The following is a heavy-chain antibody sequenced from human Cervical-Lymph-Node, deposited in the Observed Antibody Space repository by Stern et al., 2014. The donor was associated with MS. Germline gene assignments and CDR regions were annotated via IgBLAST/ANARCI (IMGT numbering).Heavy chain of an antibody. CDR3: ARGELKEGLVRGMDV. J-gene: IGHJ6*02. V-gene: IGHV1-69*01. CDR1: GGTFSSYA. CDR2: IFPIFGTA. D-gene: IGHD1-26*01. Sequence: VQLVQSGAEVKKPGSSVKVSCKASGGTFSSYAIRWVRQAPGQGLEWMGGIFPIFGTANYAQKVKGRVTITADESTSTASMELSSLRSEDTAVYYCARGELKEGLVRGMDVWGQGTTVTVSS.